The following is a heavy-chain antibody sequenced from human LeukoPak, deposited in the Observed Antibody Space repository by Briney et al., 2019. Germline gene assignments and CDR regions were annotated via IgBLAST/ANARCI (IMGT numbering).Heavy chain of an antibody. V-gene: IGHV4-34*01. CDR2: INHSGST. Sequence: PSETLSLTCAVYGGSFSGYYWSWIRQPPGKGLEWIGEINHSGSTNYNPSLKSRVTISVDTSKNQFSLKLSSVTAADTAVYYCARGPLHNWFDPWGQGTLVTVSS. CDR1: GGSFSGYY. J-gene: IGHJ5*02. CDR3: ARGPLHNWFDP.